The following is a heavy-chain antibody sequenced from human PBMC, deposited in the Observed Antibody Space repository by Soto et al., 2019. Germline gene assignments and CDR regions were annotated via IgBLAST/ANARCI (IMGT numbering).Heavy chain of an antibody. CDR1: GFSIEEFG. Sequence: EVQLVESGGGVVRPGGSLRLSCAASGFSIEEFGMSWVRQGPGKGLQWVAGINWHGGSTDYADSVKGRFTITRDNAENYLYLHMSNLRAEYTALYHCARVPGGDDHNYYYYMDIWGNGTTVTVSS. V-gene: IGHV3-20*01. CDR2: INWHGGST. D-gene: IGHD2-21*01. CDR3: ARVPGGDDHNYYYYMDI. J-gene: IGHJ6*03.